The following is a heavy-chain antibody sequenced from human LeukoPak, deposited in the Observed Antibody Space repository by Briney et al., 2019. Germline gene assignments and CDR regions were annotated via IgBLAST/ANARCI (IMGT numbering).Heavy chain of an antibody. D-gene: IGHD6-13*01. J-gene: IGHJ2*01. CDR2: IGTAGEI. CDR3: ARAAYSSTWYSRYFDL. CDR1: GFTFRSYD. V-gene: IGHV3-13*01. Sequence: GGSLRLSCAASGFTFRSYDMHWVRHATGKGLEWVSDIGTAGEIYYPGSVKGRFTISRENAKNSLYLQMNSLRAGDTAVYYCARAAYSSTWYSRYFDLWGRGTLVTVSS.